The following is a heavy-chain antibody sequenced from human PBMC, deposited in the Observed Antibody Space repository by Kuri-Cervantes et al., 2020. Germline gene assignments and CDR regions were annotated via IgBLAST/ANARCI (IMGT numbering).Heavy chain of an antibody. V-gene: IGHV4-59*13. CDR1: GGSISSYY. CDR3: AGAETISSSWPMGYYFDY. CDR2: TYYSGST. Sequence: SETLSLTCTVSGGSISSYYWSWIRQPPGKGLEWIGYTYYSGSTNYNPSLKSRVTISVDTSKNQFSLKLSSVTAADTAVYYCAGAETISSSWPMGYYFDYWGQGTLVTVSS. J-gene: IGHJ4*02. D-gene: IGHD6-13*01.